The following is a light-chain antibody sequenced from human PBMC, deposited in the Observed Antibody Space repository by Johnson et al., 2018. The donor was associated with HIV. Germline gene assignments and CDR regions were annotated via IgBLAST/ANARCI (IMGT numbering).Light chain of an antibody. V-gene: IGLV1-51*01. CDR1: SSNIGNNY. CDR3: GIWYSSLSAYV. CDR2: DDN. Sequence: HSVLTQPPSVSAAPGQKVTISCSGSSSNIGNNYVSWYQQLPGTAPKLLIYDDNKRPSGIPDRFSGSKSGTSATLGITGLPTGDEADYYCGIWYSSLSAYVFGTGTKVTVL. J-gene: IGLJ1*01.